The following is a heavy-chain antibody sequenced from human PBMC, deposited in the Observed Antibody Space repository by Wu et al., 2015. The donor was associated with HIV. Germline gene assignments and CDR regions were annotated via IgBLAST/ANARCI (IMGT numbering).Heavy chain of an antibody. V-gene: IGHV1-2*02. D-gene: IGHD1-26*01. CDR2: INPNSGGT. Sequence: QVQLVQSGAEVKKPGASVKVSCKASGYTFTGYYMHWVRQAPGQGLEWMGWINPNSGGTNYAQKFQGRVTMTTDTSTNTAYMELRSLRSDDTATYYCARGIGYSGSYYFAEYFQHWGQGTLVTVSS. CDR1: GYTFTGYY. J-gene: IGHJ1*01. CDR3: ARGIGYSGSYYFAEYFQH.